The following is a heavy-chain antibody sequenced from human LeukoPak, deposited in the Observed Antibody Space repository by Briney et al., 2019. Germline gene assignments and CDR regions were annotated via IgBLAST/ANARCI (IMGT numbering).Heavy chain of an antibody. Sequence: SETLSLTCSVSVGSLPSYYWTWIRQPPGKGLEWIGYIYHNGGSSYNPSLKSRVTLSIDTSKKNFSLKLTSVTAADTAVYYCARSVYDWNPRYYMDVWGEGTTVTVSS. V-gene: IGHV4-59*01. CDR1: VGSLPSYY. CDR3: ARSVYDWNPRYYMDV. J-gene: IGHJ6*03. D-gene: IGHD1-20*01. CDR2: IYHNGGS.